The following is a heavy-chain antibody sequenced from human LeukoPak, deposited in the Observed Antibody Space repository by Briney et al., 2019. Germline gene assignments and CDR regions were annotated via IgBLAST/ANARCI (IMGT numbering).Heavy chain of an antibody. D-gene: IGHD4/OR15-4a*01. Sequence: QPGGSLRLSCAASGFTFSSYAMNWVRQAPGKGLHWVSVISGSGGSTYYADSVKGRFTVSRDNSKITLYLQMNSLRVEDTAAYYCARLLGDAFDIWGQGTMVTVSS. CDR1: GFTFSSYA. CDR2: ISGSGGST. CDR3: ARLLGDAFDI. J-gene: IGHJ3*02. V-gene: IGHV3-23*01.